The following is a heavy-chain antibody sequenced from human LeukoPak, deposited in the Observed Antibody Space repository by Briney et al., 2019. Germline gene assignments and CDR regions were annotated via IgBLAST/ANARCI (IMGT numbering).Heavy chain of an antibody. CDR2: ISGSGGST. CDR3: ARKEGYCTNGVCSN. V-gene: IGHV3-23*01. J-gene: IGHJ4*02. D-gene: IGHD2-8*01. CDR1: GFTLSSYA. Sequence: AGSLRLSCAASGFTLSSYAMSWVRQAPRKGLEWVAAISGSGGSTYYADSVKGRFTISRDNSKNTLYLQMNSLRAEDTAVYYCARKEGYCTNGVCSNWGQGTLVTVSS.